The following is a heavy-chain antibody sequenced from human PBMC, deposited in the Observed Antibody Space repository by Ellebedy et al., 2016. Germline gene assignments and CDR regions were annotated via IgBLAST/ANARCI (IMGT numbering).Heavy chain of an antibody. CDR2: INWNSNSI. CDR3: ASSPLTVLTYYYYYYMDV. Sequence: SLKISXSASGFKFDDFAMHWVRQIPGKGLEWVSGINWNSNSIEYVDSVRGRFTISRDNAKNSLFLEMSSLRPEDTAVYYCASSPLTVLTYYYYYYMDVWGKGTTVTVSS. D-gene: IGHD4-23*01. V-gene: IGHV3-9*01. CDR1: GFKFDDFA. J-gene: IGHJ6*03.